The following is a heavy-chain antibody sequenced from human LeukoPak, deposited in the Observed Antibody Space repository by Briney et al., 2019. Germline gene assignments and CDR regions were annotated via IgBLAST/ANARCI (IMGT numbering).Heavy chain of an antibody. Sequence: PGGSLRLSCAASGFTFSNAWMSWVRQAPGKGLGWVRRIKSKTDGGTTDYAAPVKGRFTISRDDSKNTLYLQMNSLKTEDTAVYYCTTDERAVAADDYWGQGTLVTVSS. J-gene: IGHJ4*02. CDR2: IKSKTDGGTT. CDR1: GFTFSNAW. D-gene: IGHD6-19*01. CDR3: TTDERAVAADDY. V-gene: IGHV3-15*01.